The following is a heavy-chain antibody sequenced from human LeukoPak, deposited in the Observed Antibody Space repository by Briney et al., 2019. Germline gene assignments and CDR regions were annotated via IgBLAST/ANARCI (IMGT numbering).Heavy chain of an antibody. Sequence: ASVKVSCKASGYTCTSYATNWVRQATGQGLEWMGWINTNTGNPTYAHGFTGRFVFSLDTSVSTAYLQISSLKAEDTAVYYCARALRILGDAAGKHVLVYWGQGTLVTVSS. D-gene: IGHD2-21*02. J-gene: IGHJ4*02. V-gene: IGHV7-4-1*02. CDR1: GYTCTSYA. CDR3: ARALRILGDAAGKHVLVY. CDR2: INTNTGNP.